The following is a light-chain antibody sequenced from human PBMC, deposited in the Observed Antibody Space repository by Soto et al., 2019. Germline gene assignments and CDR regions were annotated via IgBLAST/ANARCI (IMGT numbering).Light chain of an antibody. CDR3: QSYDNTNVV. CDR2: ENS. Sequence: NFMLTQPHSVSESPGKTVTISCSRSSGNIASSYVQWYQQRPGSPPTTVIYENSQRPSGVPDRFSASIDSSSKSASLTICGLKTEDEADYYCQSYDNTNVVFGVGTQLTVL. J-gene: IGLJ2*01. V-gene: IGLV6-57*04. CDR1: SGNIASSY.